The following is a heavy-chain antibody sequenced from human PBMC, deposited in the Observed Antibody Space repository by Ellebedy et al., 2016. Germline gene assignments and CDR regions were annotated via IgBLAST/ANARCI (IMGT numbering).Heavy chain of an antibody. D-gene: IGHD5-12*01. V-gene: IGHV3-30*18. Sequence: GESLKISXAASGFAFSSYGMLWVRQAPGKGLEWVAVVSYDGTNKYYADSVKGRFTISRDNSKNTLYVQMNSLRADDTAVYYCAKETLGYSGIFDYWGQGTLVITVSS. CDR2: VSYDGTNK. CDR3: AKETLGYSGIFDY. CDR1: GFAFSSYG. J-gene: IGHJ4*02.